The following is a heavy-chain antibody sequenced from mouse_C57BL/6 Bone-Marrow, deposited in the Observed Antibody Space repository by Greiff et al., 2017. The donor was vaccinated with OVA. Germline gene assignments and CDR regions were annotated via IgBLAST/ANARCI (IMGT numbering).Heavy chain of an antibody. CDR1: GFTFSDYY. V-gene: IGHV5-16*01. CDR2: INSDGSST. D-gene: IGHD1-2*01. J-gene: IGHJ1*03. CDR3: ARDPLLRLWYFDV. Sequence: EVQLVESEGGLVQPGSSMKLSCTASGFTFSDYYMAWVRQVPEKGLEWVANINSDGSSTYYLDSLKSRFIISRDNAKNILYLQLSSLKSEDTATYYFARDPLLRLWYFDVWGTGTTVTVSS.